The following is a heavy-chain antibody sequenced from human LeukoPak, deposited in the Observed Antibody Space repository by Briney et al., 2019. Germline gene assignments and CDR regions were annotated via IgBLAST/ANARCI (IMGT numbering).Heavy chain of an antibody. J-gene: IGHJ6*03. V-gene: IGHV1-8*01. D-gene: IGHD3-3*01. CDR2: MNPNSGNT. Sequence: ASVKVSCKASGYTFTSYDINWVRQATGQGLEWMGWMNPNSGNTGYAQKFQGRVTMTRNTSISTAYMELSSLRSEDTAVYYCAILQTYYDFWSGYFEGTPADYYYYMDVWGKGTTVTVSS. CDR3: AILQTYYDFWSGYFEGTPADYYYYMDV. CDR1: GYTFTSYD.